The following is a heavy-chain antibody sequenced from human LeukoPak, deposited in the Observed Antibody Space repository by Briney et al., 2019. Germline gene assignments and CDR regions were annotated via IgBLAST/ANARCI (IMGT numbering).Heavy chain of an antibody. V-gene: IGHV3-7*01. Sequence: PGGSLRLSCAASGFTFSRYWMSWVRQAPGKGLEWVANIKQDGSEKYYVDSVKGRFTISRDNAKNSLYLQMNSLRAEDTAVYYCARDALISAKTHDAFDIWDQGTMVTVSS. CDR1: GFTFSRYW. D-gene: IGHD6-25*01. CDR3: ARDALISAKTHDAFDI. J-gene: IGHJ3*02. CDR2: IKQDGSEK.